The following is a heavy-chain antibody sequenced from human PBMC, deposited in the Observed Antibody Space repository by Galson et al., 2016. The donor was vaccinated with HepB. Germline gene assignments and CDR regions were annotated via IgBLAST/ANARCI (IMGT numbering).Heavy chain of an antibody. J-gene: IGHJ3*02. CDR1: GGSAISDTYY. V-gene: IGHV4-61*01. Sequence: SETLSLTCTVSGGSAISDTYYWSWIRQPPGTRLEWIGYMHYSGRTSYNPSLKSRVTISGDTSKNQFSLTLRSVTAADTAVYFCARDRGSSWALDAFDNWGQGTMVTVSS. CDR2: MHYSGRT. D-gene: IGHD6-13*01. CDR3: ARDRGSSWALDAFDN.